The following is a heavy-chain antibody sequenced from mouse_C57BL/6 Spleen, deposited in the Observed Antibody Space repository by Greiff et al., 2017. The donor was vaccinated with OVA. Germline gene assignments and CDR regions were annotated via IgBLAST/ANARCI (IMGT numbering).Heavy chain of an antibody. J-gene: IGHJ2*01. CDR1: GYTFTSYW. D-gene: IGHD1-1*01. Sequence: QVQLQQPGAELVMPGASVKLSCKASGYTFTSYWMHWVKPRPGQGLEWIGELDPSDSYTNYNQKFKGKSTLTVDKSSSTAYMQLSSRTSEDSAVYYCARLLRRAYYFDYWGQGTTLTVSS. CDR2: LDPSDSYT. V-gene: IGHV1-69*01. CDR3: ARLLRRAYYFDY.